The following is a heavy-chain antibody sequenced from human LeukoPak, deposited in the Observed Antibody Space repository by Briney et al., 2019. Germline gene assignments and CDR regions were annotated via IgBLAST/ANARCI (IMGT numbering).Heavy chain of an antibody. D-gene: IGHD3-22*01. CDR2: INWNGGST. J-gene: IGHJ4*02. Sequence: GGSLRLSCAASGFTFDDYGMSWVRQAPGKGLEWVPGINWNGGSTGYADSVKGRFTISRDNAKNSLYLQMNSLRAEDTALYYCARDRRGLYYDSSGYVVNWGQGTLVTVSS. V-gene: IGHV3-20*04. CDR3: ARDRRGLYYDSSGYVVN. CDR1: GFTFDDYG.